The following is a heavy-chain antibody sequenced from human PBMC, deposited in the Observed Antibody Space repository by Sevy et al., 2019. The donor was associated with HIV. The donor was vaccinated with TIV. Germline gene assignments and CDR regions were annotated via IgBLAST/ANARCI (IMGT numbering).Heavy chain of an antibody. CDR2: VSWNSRYI. J-gene: IGHJ6*02. CDR1: GFPFNDHA. Sequence: GGSLRLSCAASGFPFNDHAMHWVRQVPGKGLEWVSGVSWNSRYIGYADSVKGRFTISRDNARHFLYLEMNSLRLEDTALYYSDKDINRGCDGVNCYSYYYYFYGLDVWGQGTTVTVSS. D-gene: IGHD2-21*01. V-gene: IGHV3-9*01. CDR3: DKDINRGCDGVNCYSYYYYFYGLDV.